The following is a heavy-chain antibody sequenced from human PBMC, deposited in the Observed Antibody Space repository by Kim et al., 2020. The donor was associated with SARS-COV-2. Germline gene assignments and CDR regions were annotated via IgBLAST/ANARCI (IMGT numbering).Heavy chain of an antibody. V-gene: IGHV3-9*01. Sequence: GVSLRLSCAASGFTFDDYAMHWVRQAPGKGLEWVSGISWNSGSIGYEDSVKGRLTISRDNAKNSLYLQMNSLRAEDTALYYCAKDGKIETAAGYSSGWYEGYWGQGTLVTVSS. CDR1: GFTFDDYA. CDR3: AKDGKIETAAGYSSGWYEGY. CDR2: ISWNSGSI. D-gene: IGHD6-19*01. J-gene: IGHJ4*02.